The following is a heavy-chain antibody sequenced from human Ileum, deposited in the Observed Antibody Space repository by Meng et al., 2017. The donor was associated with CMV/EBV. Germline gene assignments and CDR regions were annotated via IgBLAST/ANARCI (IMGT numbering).Heavy chain of an antibody. CDR1: GGSISNYY. V-gene: IGHV4-59*01. CDR3: ARAYSGLDY. Sequence: SETLSLTCTVSGGSISNYYWSWIRQPPGKGLEWIGYIYYSGSTNYNPSLKSRVTISVDTTKNQFSLKLCHVTAADTAVYYCARAYSGLDYWGQGTLVTVSS. CDR2: IYYSGST. J-gene: IGHJ4*02. D-gene: IGHD1-26*01.